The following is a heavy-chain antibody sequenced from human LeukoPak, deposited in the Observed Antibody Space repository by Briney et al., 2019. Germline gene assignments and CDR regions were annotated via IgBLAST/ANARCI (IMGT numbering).Heavy chain of an antibody. CDR1: GGTFSSYA. CDR3: ARATYYYDSSGYA. Sequence: SVKVSCKASGGTFSSYAISWVRQAPGQGLEWMGRIIPILGIANYAQKFQGRVTITADKSTSTAYMELSSLRSEDTAVYYCARATYYYDSSGYAWGQGTPVTVSS. CDR2: IIPILGIA. D-gene: IGHD3-22*01. V-gene: IGHV1-69*04. J-gene: IGHJ5*02.